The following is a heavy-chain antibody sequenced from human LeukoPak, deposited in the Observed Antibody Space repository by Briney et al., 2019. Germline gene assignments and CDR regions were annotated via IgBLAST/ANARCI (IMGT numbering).Heavy chain of an antibody. D-gene: IGHD5-24*01. CDR3: ARLKMATYAFDI. Sequence: PSETLSLTCSVSGGSVSSGGFYWSWIRQHPGEGLEWIGYIHYSGSTYYNPSLKSRVTISVDTSKNQFSLKLSSVTAADTAVFYCARLKMATYAFDIWGQGTMVTVSS. J-gene: IGHJ3*02. V-gene: IGHV4-31*03. CDR2: IHYSGST. CDR1: GGSVSSGGFY.